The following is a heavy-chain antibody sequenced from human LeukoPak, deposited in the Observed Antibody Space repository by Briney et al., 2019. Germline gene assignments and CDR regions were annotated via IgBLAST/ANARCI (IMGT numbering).Heavy chain of an antibody. Sequence: ASVKVSCKASGYTFTSYGISWVRQAPGQGLEWMGWISAYNGNTNYAQKLQGRVTMTTDTSTSKAYMELRSLRSDDTAVYYCARVSPGVGYCSSTSCYWFDPWGQGTLVTVSS. CDR1: GYTFTSYG. V-gene: IGHV1-18*04. CDR2: ISAYNGNT. J-gene: IGHJ5*02. D-gene: IGHD2-2*01. CDR3: ARVSPGVGYCSSTSCYWFDP.